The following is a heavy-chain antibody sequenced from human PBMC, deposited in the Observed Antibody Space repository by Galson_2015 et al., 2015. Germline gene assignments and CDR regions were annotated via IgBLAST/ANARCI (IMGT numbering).Heavy chain of an antibody. V-gene: IGHV3-53*01. D-gene: IGHD3-22*01. CDR3: AKSYYYDSSGHYPFDY. Sequence: SLRLSCAASGFTVCGNYMSWVRQAPGKGLEWVSVIHAGGSTYYTDSVKGRFTISRDNSKNTVYLQMNSLRAEDTAVYYCAKSYYYDSSGHYPFDYWGQGTLVTVSS. CDR2: IHAGGST. CDR1: GFTVCGNY. J-gene: IGHJ4*02.